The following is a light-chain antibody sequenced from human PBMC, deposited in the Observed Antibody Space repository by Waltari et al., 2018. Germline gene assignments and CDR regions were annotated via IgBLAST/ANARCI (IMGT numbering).Light chain of an antibody. CDR2: AAS. CDR3: QQSYTDIFT. CDR1: QTIGTY. V-gene: IGKV1-39*01. Sequence: DIQMTHSPSTLSASLGDRVTITYLASQTIGTYLHWYQQKPRKAPKLLIYAASSLQTGVPSRFSGSGSGTDFTLTISGLQDDDFATYYCQQSYTDIFTFGPGTKVDI. J-gene: IGKJ3*01.